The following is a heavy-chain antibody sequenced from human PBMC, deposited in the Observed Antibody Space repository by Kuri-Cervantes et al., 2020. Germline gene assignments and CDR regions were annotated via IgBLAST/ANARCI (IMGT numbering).Heavy chain of an antibody. V-gene: IGHV4-38-2*01. J-gene: IGHJ3*02. CDR3: ARYCSGGSCYDAFDI. CDR1: AYSISSGYY. Sequence: SETLSLTCGVSAYSISSGYYWGWIRQPPGKGLEWIGSIYHSGSTYYNPSLKSRVTISIDTSKNQFSLKLSSVTAADTAVYYCARYCSGGSCYDAFDIWGQGTMVTVSS. CDR2: IYHSGST. D-gene: IGHD2-15*01.